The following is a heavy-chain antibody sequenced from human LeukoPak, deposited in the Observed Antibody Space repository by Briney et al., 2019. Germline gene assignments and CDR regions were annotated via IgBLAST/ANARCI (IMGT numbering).Heavy chain of an antibody. CDR2: IYSGGRT. Sequence: GGSLRLSCAASGFTVSSNYMSWVRQAPGKGLEWVSVIYSGGRTYYADCVKGRFAISRDNSKNTLYLQMNSLRAEDTAVYYCARHLDYYDSSGYYWGAFDIWGQGTMVTVSS. J-gene: IGHJ3*02. D-gene: IGHD3-22*01. CDR1: GFTVSSNY. CDR3: ARHLDYYDSSGYYWGAFDI. V-gene: IGHV3-53*01.